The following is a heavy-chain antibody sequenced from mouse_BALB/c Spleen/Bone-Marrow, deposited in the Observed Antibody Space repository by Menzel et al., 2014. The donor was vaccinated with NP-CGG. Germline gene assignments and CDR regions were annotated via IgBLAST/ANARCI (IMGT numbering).Heavy chain of an antibody. CDR1: GYTFTSSW. V-gene: IGHV1S130*01. Sequence: QVQLQQSGSVLVRPGASVKLSCKASGYTFTSSWMHWAKQRPGQGLEWIGEIHPNSGNTNYNEKFKGKATLTVDTSSSTAYVDLSSLTPEDSAVYYCARSGFDYWGQGTILTVSS. CDR3: ARSGFDY. CDR2: IHPNSGNT. D-gene: IGHD3-2*02. J-gene: IGHJ2*01.